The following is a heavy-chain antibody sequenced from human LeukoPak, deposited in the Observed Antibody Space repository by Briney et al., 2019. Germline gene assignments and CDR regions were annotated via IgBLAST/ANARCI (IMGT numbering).Heavy chain of an antibody. Sequence: GGSLRLSCAASGFTFSSYAMSWVRQAPGKGLEWVSAISGSGGSTYYADSVKGRFTISRDNSKNTLYLQMNSLRAEDTAVYYCAKDHYYDSSGYSEYFQHWGQGTLVTVSS. CDR2: ISGSGGST. CDR1: GFTFSSYA. V-gene: IGHV3-23*01. D-gene: IGHD3-22*01. CDR3: AKDHYYDSSGYSEYFQH. J-gene: IGHJ1*01.